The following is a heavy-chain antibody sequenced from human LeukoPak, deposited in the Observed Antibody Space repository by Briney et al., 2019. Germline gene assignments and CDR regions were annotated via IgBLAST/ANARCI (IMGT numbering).Heavy chain of an antibody. D-gene: IGHD4-17*01. V-gene: IGHV1-2*02. CDR2: INPNSGGT. CDR3: ARDISHDYGEIY. CDR1: GGTFSSYA. J-gene: IGHJ4*02. Sequence: ASVEVSCNASGGTFSSYAISWVRQAPGQGLEWMGWINPNSGGTNYAQKFQGRVTMTRDTSISTAYMELSRLRPDDTAVYYCARDISHDYGEIYWGQGTLVTVSS.